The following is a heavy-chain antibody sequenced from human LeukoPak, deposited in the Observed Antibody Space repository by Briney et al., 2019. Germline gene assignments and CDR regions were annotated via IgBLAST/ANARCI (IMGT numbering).Heavy chain of an antibody. CDR3: ARGKFDSSGYYIDY. V-gene: IGHV3-21*06. J-gene: IGHJ4*02. D-gene: IGHD3-22*01. CDR2: ISGSGSYI. Sequence: GGSLRLSCAASGFTFSSFGMHWVRQAPGKGLEWVSAISGSGSYISYADSMKGRFTISRDSAKNSVYLQMNSLRSEDTAVYYCARGKFDSSGYYIDYWGQGTLVTVSS. CDR1: GFTFSSFG.